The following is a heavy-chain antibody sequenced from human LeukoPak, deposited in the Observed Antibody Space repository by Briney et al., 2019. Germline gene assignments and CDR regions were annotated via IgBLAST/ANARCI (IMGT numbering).Heavy chain of an antibody. CDR3: AAGHQNSLEGY. CDR2: ISGSGGRK. CDR1: GFTFSSYS. J-gene: IGHJ4*02. V-gene: IGHV3-23*01. Sequence: GGSLSLSCAVSGFTFSSYSMSWVRQAPGRGGEGVSSISGSGGRKDYADSVMGRFTISRDGSKNTLNLQMNSLTVEDTAIYFCAAGHQNSLEGYWGQGTLVSVAS. D-gene: IGHD1-1*01.